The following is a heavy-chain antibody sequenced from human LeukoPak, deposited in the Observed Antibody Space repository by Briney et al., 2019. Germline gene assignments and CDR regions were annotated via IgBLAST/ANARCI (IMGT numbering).Heavy chain of an antibody. CDR2: ISGSGGNT. CDR3: ANFERTVAGPYNWFDP. V-gene: IGHV3-23*01. J-gene: IGHJ5*02. D-gene: IGHD6-19*01. Sequence: GGSLRLSCAASGFTFSSFAMSWVRQAPGKGLEWVSAISGSGGNTYYADSVKGRFTISRDNSKNTLYLQLNSLRAEDTAVYYCANFERTVAGPYNWFDPWAREPWSPSPQ. CDR1: GFTFSSFA.